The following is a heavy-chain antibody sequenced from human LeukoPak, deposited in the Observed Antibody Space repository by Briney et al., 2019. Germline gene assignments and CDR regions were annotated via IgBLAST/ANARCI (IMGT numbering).Heavy chain of an antibody. Sequence: PGGSLRLSCAASGPTLGNYWMSWVRQAPGKGLEWVANINLDGSDKSYVGSVKGRFTISRDNAKNSLFLQMNSLGAEDTAVYYCARDYDYSLDYWGQGTLVTVSS. CDR3: ARDYDYSLDY. CDR2: INLDGSDK. J-gene: IGHJ4*02. V-gene: IGHV3-7*01. CDR1: GPTLGNYW. D-gene: IGHD4/OR15-4a*01.